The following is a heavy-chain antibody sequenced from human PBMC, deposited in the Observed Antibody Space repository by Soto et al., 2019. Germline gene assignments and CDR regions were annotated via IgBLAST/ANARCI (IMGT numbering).Heavy chain of an antibody. J-gene: IGHJ4*02. Sequence: GGSLRLSCTASGFAFSQYGMSWVRQAPGKGLEWVSSIRSFDYRTDYADSVKGRFTISRDNSKSTLSLQMNSLRAEDTAVYYCAKDVESGWYEAFDYWGPGTLVTVSS. CDR3: AKDVESGWYEAFDY. D-gene: IGHD6-19*01. V-gene: IGHV3-23*01. CDR1: GFAFSQYG. CDR2: IRSFDYRT.